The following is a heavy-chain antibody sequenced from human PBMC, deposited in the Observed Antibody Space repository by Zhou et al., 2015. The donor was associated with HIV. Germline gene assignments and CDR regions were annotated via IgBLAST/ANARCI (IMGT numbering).Heavy chain of an antibody. V-gene: IGHV1-69*02. Sequence: QVQLVQSGAEVKKPGSSVKVSCKASGGTFSSYTISWVRQAPGQGLEWMGRIIPILGIANYAQKFQGRVTITADKSTSTAYMELSSLRSEDTAVYYCASNDKGVAATPDAFDIWGQGTMVTVSS. J-gene: IGHJ3*02. CDR1: GGTFSSYT. CDR3: ASNDKGVAATPDAFDI. D-gene: IGHD2-15*01. CDR2: IIPILGIA.